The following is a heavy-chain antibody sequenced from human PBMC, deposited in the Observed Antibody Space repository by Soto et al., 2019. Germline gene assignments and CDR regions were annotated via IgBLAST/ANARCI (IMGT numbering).Heavy chain of an antibody. D-gene: IGHD3-3*01. Sequence: ASVKVSCKVSGYTLTELSMHWVRQAPGKGLEWMGGFDPEDGETIYAQKFQGRVTMTEDTSTDTAYMELSSLRSEDTAVYYCATFWSGYPYFAYWGQGTLVPVSS. CDR3: ATFWSGYPYFAY. V-gene: IGHV1-24*01. J-gene: IGHJ4*02. CDR1: GYTLTELS. CDR2: FDPEDGET.